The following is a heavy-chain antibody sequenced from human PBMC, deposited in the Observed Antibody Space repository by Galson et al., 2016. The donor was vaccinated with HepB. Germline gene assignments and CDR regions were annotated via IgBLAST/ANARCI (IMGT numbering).Heavy chain of an antibody. V-gene: IGHV3-30*18. D-gene: IGHD3-16*01. CDR1: GFTFSTYG. CDR3: VKEGGTAVFW. Sequence: SLRLSCAASGFTFSTYGMHWVRQAPGKGLQWVAVISKDGSNIYYPDSVKGRFTISRDNSKNTLYLQMSSLTAVDTAVYHCVKEGGTAVFWWGQGTLVTVSS. J-gene: IGHJ4*02. CDR2: ISKDGSNI.